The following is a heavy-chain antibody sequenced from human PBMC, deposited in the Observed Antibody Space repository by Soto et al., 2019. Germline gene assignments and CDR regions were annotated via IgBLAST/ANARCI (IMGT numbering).Heavy chain of an antibody. CDR2: IYPGDSDT. D-gene: IGHD2-2*01. CDR3: ARWQGYCSSTSCSFFDY. Sequence: GASLKISCKGSGYSFTSYWIGWVRQMPGKGLEWMGIIYPGDSDTRYSPSFQGQVTISADKSISTAYLQRSSLKASDTTMYYCARWQGYCSSTSCSFFDYWGQGTLVTVSS. V-gene: IGHV5-51*01. CDR1: GYSFTSYW. J-gene: IGHJ4*02.